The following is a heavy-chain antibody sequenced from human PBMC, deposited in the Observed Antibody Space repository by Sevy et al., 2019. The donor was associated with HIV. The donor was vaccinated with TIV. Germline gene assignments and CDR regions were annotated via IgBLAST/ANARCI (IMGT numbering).Heavy chain of an antibody. CDR1: EFTFHDYA. CDR3: ARGVASRNCHTPFDY. J-gene: IGHJ4*02. D-gene: IGHD2-15*01. Sequence: GGSLRLSCVASEFTFHDYAMHWVRQVPGKGLEWVSSISWDSGRLLYADSVKGRFTLSRDNAKKSLFLQMNSLRVEDTALYYCARGVASRNCHTPFDYWGQGTLVTVS. CDR2: ISWDSGRL. V-gene: IGHV3-9*01.